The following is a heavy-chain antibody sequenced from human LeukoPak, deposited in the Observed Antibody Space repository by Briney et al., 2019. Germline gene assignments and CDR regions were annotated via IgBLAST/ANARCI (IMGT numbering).Heavy chain of an antibody. D-gene: IGHD6-19*01. CDR3: ARGFPVADY. CDR1: GKSFSNYW. CDR2: IYPGDSDT. Sequence: GESLKSSCKGSGKSFSNYWIGWVRQLPGRGLEWMGIIYPGDSDTRYNPSFQGQVTISADKSISTAYLQWSSLKASDTAMYYCARGFPVADYWGQGTLVTVSS. J-gene: IGHJ4*02. V-gene: IGHV5-51*01.